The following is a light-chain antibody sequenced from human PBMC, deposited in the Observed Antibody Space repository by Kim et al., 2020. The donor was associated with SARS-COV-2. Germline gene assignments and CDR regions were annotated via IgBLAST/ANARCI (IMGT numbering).Light chain of an antibody. CDR3: QQYYSTPLT. J-gene: IGKJ4*01. CDR2: WAS. CDR1: QSVLYSSNNKNY. Sequence: ATIHCKSRQSVLYSSNNKNYLAWYQQKPGQPPKLLIYWASTRESGVPDRFSGSGSGTDFTLTISSLQAEDVAVYYCQQYYSTPLTFGGGTKVDIK. V-gene: IGKV4-1*01.